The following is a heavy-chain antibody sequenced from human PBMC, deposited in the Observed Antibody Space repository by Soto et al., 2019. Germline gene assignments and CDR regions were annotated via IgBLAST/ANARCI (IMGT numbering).Heavy chain of an antibody. J-gene: IGHJ6*02. CDR1: GGTFSSYA. CDR2: IIPIFGTA. V-gene: IGHV1-69*01. D-gene: IGHD6-13*01. CDR3: ARDLYSSSWYGSYYYYGMDV. Sequence: QVQLVQSGAEVKKPGSSVKVSCKASGGTFSSYAISWVRQAPGQGLEWMGGIIPIFGTANYAQKFQGRVTITADESTSTAYMELSSLRSEDTAVYYCARDLYSSSWYGSYYYYGMDVWGQGTTVPVSS.